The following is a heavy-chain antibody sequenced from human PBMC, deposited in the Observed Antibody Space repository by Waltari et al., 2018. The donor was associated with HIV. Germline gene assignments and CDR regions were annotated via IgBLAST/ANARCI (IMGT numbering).Heavy chain of an antibody. CDR2: NRSKAYGGTT. J-gene: IGHJ5*02. CDR1: GFTFGDYA. D-gene: IGHD6-19*01. Sequence: EVQLVESGGGLVQPGRSLRLSCTASGFTFGDYAMSWFRQAPGKGLEWVGFNRSKAYGGTTEYAASVKGRFTISRDDSKSIAYLQMNSLKTEDTAVYYCTRGGEWLVILDSNWFDPWGQGTLVTVSS. V-gene: IGHV3-49*03. CDR3: TRGGEWLVILDSNWFDP.